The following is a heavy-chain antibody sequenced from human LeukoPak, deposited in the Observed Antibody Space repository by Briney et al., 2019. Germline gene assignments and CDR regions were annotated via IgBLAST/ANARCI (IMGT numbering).Heavy chain of an antibody. D-gene: IGHD1-26*01. CDR2: VFYSGDT. CDR1: GGSMTSHY. J-gene: IGHJ4*02. V-gene: IGHV4-59*08. CDR3: ARQPYMLGAYYFDF. Sequence: SETLSLTCSVSGGSMTSHYWSRIRQPPGKGLEWIAYVFYSGDTNYNPSLKSRVTISVDTSKNQFSLKLDSVTAADTAVYFCARQPYMLGAYYFDFWGQGTLVTVSS.